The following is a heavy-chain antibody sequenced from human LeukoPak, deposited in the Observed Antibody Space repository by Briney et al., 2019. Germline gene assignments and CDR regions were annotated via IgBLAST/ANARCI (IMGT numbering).Heavy chain of an antibody. D-gene: IGHD2-15*01. J-gene: IGHJ4*02. CDR1: GFTVSSNY. Sequence: GGSLRLSCAASGFTVSSNYMSWVRQAPGKGLEWVSVIYSGGSTYYADSVKGRFTISRDNSKNTLYLQMNSLRAEDTAVYYCARYCSGGSCYYSFDYWGQGTLVTVSS. CDR2: IYSGGST. CDR3: ARYCSGGSCYYSFDY. V-gene: IGHV3-53*01.